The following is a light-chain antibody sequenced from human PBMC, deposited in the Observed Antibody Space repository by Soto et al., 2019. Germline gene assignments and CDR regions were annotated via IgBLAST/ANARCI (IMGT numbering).Light chain of an antibody. J-gene: IGLJ2*01. CDR2: YDK. Sequence: SYELTQSPSISVAPGQTARVTCGADNIGSKSVHWYQQKPGQAPVLVIYYDKDRPSGIPDRFSGSNSGNTATLTISRVEAGDEADYYCQVWNDSGDHAIFGGGNQLTVL. CDR1: NIGSKS. V-gene: IGLV3-21*04. CDR3: QVWNDSGDHAI.